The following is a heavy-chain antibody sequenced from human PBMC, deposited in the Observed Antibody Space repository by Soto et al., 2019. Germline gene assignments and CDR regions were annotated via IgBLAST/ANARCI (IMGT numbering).Heavy chain of an antibody. Sequence: EVQLVESGGGLVKPGGSLRLSCAASGFTFSNAWMSWVRQAPGKGLEWVGRIKSKTNGGKTDYAAPVKGRFTISRDDSEDTPYLQMNSPKTEETAVYYCTTALSRESGSAYWGQRTLVTVSS. CDR1: GFTFSNAW. V-gene: IGHV3-15*01. D-gene: IGHD3-10*01. J-gene: IGHJ4*02. CDR2: IKSKTNGGKT. CDR3: TTALSRESGSAY.